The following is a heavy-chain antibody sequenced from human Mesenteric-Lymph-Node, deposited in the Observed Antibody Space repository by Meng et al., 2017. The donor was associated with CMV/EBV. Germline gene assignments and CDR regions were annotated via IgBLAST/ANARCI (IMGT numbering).Heavy chain of an antibody. CDR1: GGTFSSYP. D-gene: IGHD1-1*01. CDR2: IIPIFGTA. Sequence: SVKVSCKASGGTFSSYPISWVRQAPGQGLEWMGGIIPIFGTANYAQKFQDRVTISTDESATTVYMELSSLRSEDTAVYYCVRVPGPTVYYYGMDVWGQGTTVTVSS. CDR3: VRVPGPTVYYYGMDV. J-gene: IGHJ6*02. V-gene: IGHV1-69*05.